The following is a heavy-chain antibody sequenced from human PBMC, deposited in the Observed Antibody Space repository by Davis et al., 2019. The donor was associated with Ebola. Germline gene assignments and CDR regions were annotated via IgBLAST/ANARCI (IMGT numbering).Heavy chain of an antibody. V-gene: IGHV3-74*01. CDR3: ARDPYGVFSADS. CDR2: VNSDMSSL. D-gene: IGHD4-17*01. CDR1: GFSLSNYW. J-gene: IGHJ4*02. Sequence: GESLKISCAASGFSLSNYWMHWVRQVPGKGLVWVSRVNSDMSSLSYGDSVKGRFIVSRDNAKNTVYLQMNSLTVEDSGVYYCARDPYGVFSADSWGQGTLVTVSS.